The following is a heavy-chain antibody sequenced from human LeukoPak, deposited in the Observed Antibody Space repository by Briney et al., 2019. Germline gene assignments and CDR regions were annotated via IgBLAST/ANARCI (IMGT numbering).Heavy chain of an antibody. Sequence: GALRLSCAASGFTFSTYAMSWVRQAPGKGLEWFSAISGSGGSTYYADSVKGRFTISRDNSKNTLYLQMNSLRAEDTAVYYCAKHSAVAGPIHFDYWGQGTLVTVSS. V-gene: IGHV3-23*01. CDR2: ISGSGGST. CDR1: GFTFSTYA. D-gene: IGHD6-19*01. CDR3: AKHSAVAGPIHFDY. J-gene: IGHJ4*02.